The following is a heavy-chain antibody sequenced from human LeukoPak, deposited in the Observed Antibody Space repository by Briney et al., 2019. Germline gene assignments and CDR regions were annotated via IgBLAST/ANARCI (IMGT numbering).Heavy chain of an antibody. CDR1: GGSISSHY. CDR2: IYYSGST. V-gene: IGHV4-59*11. D-gene: IGHD6-13*01. CDR3: ARSRVYGYYYYMDV. Sequence: SETLSLTCTVSGGSISSHYWSWIRQPPGKGLEGIGYIYYSGSTNYNPSLKSRVTISVDTSKNQFSLKLSSVTAADTAAYYCARSRVYGYYYYMDVWGKGTTVTVSS. J-gene: IGHJ6*03.